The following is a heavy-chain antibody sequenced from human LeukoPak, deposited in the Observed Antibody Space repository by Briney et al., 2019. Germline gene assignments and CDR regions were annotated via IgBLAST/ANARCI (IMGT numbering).Heavy chain of an antibody. D-gene: IGHD3-10*01. CDR2: INHSGST. Sequence: SETLSLTCAVYGGSFSGYYWSWIRQPPGKGLEWIGEINHSGSTNYNPSLKSRATISVDTSKNQFSLKLSSVTAADTAVYYCARRYVLLWFGESWAPNFDYWGQGTLVTVSS. V-gene: IGHV4-34*01. J-gene: IGHJ4*02. CDR1: GGSFSGYY. CDR3: ARRYVLLWFGESWAPNFDY.